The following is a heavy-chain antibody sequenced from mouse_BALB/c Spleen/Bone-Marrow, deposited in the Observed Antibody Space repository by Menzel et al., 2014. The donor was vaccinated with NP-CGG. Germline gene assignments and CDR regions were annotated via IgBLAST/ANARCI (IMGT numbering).Heavy chain of an antibody. J-gene: IGHJ4*01. CDR2: IRNKAYGYTT. CDR3: ARFPMDY. CDR1: GFTFTDYY. Sequence: EVQLVESGGGLVQPGVSLRLSCTTSGFTFTDYYMSWVRQPPGKALEWLAFIRNKAYGYTTEYSASVRGRFTISRDNSQSILYLQMNTLRAEDSATYYCARFPMDYWGQGTSVTVSS. V-gene: IGHV7-3*02.